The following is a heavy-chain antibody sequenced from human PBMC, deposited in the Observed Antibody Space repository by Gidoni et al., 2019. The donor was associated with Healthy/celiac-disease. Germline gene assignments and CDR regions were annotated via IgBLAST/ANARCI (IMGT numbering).Heavy chain of an antibody. CDR3: ARGAIGDYPYYYYYYGMDV. CDR1: GGTFSSYA. CDR2: IIPIFGTA. Sequence: QVPLVQSGAEVKKPGSSVKVSCKASGGTFSSYAISWVRQAPGQGLEWMGGIIPIFGTANYAQKFQGRVTITADESTSTAYMELSSLRSEDTAVYYCARGAIGDYPYYYYYYGMDVWGQGTTVTVSS. D-gene: IGHD4-17*01. V-gene: IGHV1-69*01. J-gene: IGHJ6*02.